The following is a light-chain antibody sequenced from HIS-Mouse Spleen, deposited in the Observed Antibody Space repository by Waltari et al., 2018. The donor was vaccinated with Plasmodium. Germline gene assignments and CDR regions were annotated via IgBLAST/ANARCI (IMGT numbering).Light chain of an antibody. CDR2: YYSDSDK. J-gene: IGLJ3*02. CDR3: MIWPSNASGV. CDR1: SDINVCSYH. Sequence: QPVLTQPPSSSASPGASARLTCTLPSDINVCSYHIYWYQQQPGSPPRYLLYYYSDSDKGQGSGVPSRFSGSKDASANTGILLISGLQSEDEADYYCMIWPSNASGVFGGGTKLTVL. V-gene: IGLV5-37*01.